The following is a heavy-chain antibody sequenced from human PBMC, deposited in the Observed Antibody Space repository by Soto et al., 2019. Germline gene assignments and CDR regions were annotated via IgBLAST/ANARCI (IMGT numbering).Heavy chain of an antibody. Sequence: QVQLVQSGAEVKKPGASVKVSCKASGDTFTGYYIHWVRQAPGQGLEWMGWMNPNSGGTNSAQKFQGRVTMTRDTSISTAYMELSSLRSDDMAVYYCARHKGNSYGYGWHGMDVWGQGTTVTVSS. CDR3: ARHKGNSYGYGWHGMDV. CDR2: MNPNSGGT. D-gene: IGHD5-18*01. J-gene: IGHJ6*02. V-gene: IGHV1-2*02. CDR1: GDTFTGYY.